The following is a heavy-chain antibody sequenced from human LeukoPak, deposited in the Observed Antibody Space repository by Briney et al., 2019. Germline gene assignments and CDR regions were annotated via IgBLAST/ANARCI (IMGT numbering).Heavy chain of an antibody. Sequence: SVKVSCKASGGTFSSYAISWVRQAPGQGLEWMGGIIPIFGTENYAQKFQGRVTITTDESTSTAYMELSSLRSEDTAVYYCAREARGKSSSPYYFDYWGQGTLVTVSS. CDR1: GGTFSSYA. D-gene: IGHD6-6*01. CDR2: IIPIFGTE. J-gene: IGHJ4*02. V-gene: IGHV1-69*05. CDR3: AREARGKSSSPYYFDY.